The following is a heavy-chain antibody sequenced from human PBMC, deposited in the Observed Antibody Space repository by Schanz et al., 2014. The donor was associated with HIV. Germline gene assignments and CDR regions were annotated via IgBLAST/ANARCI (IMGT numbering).Heavy chain of an antibody. CDR1: GLTLSSYG. V-gene: IGHV3-23*01. D-gene: IGHD6-6*01. J-gene: IGHJ6*02. CDR3: ARDLQGLARQGGMDT. CDR2: ISGGSGST. Sequence: EVQVLESGGDLVQPGGSLRLSCAASGLTLSSYGMSWVRQAPGKGLEWVSSISGGSGSTFYADSVKGRFTISRVNSKNTLYLQMNSLRAEDTAVYYCARDLQGLARQGGMDTWGQGTTVIVSS.